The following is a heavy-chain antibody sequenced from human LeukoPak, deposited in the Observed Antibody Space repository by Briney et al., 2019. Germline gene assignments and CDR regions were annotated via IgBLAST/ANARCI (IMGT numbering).Heavy chain of an antibody. Sequence: PGGSLRLSCAASGFTFTTYAMTWVRQAPGKGLEWVSVISGSGGSTYYADSVKGRFTISRDNSENTLYLQMHGLRAEDTAVYYCANESPFLDYWGQGTLVTVSS. J-gene: IGHJ4*02. CDR2: ISGSGGST. CDR3: ANESPFLDY. V-gene: IGHV3-23*01. CDR1: GFTFTTYA.